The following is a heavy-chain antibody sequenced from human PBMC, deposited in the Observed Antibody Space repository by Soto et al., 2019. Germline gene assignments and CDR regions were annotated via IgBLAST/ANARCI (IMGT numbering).Heavy chain of an antibody. V-gene: IGHV1-2*02. CDR3: ARGGITVFGVIDY. CDR2: IHSKSGGT. D-gene: IGHD3-3*01. Sequence: ASVKVSCKASGYTFTDYYVHWVRQAPGQGLEWMGWIHSKSGGTNYAQKFQGRVTMTRDTSISTAYMELSRLTYDDTAVYYCARGGITVFGVIDYWGQGTPVTVSS. J-gene: IGHJ4*02. CDR1: GYTFTDYY.